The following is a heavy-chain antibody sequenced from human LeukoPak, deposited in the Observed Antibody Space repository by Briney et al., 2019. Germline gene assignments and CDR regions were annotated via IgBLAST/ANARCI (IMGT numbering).Heavy chain of an antibody. D-gene: IGHD4-17*01. Sequence: SETLSLACAVYGGSFSGYYWSWIRQPPGKGLEWIGEINHSGSTNYNPSLKSRVTISVDKSKNQFSLKLSSVTAADTAVYYCARDRSPGSTVTSSHFESWGQGTLVTVSS. CDR2: INHSGST. CDR1: GGSFSGYY. J-gene: IGHJ4*02. V-gene: IGHV4-34*01. CDR3: ARDRSPGSTVTSSHFES.